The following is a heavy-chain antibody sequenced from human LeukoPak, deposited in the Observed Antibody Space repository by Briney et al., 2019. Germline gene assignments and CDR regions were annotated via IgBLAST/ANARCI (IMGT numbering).Heavy chain of an antibody. J-gene: IGHJ2*01. CDR3: AGSDTIGYTPREWDYWDFDL. V-gene: IGHV3-53*01. Sequence: GGSLRLSCAASGFTVSSYYMNWVRQAPGKELEWVSVIYTGGGRYYADSVRGRFTISRDTSKNMVFLQMNSLRAEDTAVYYCAGSDTIGYTPREWDYWDFDLWGRGTLVIVSS. D-gene: IGHD3-16*02. CDR1: GFTVSSYY. CDR2: IYTGGGR.